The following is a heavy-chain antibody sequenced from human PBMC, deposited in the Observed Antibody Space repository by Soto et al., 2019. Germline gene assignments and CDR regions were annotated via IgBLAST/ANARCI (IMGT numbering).Heavy chain of an antibody. J-gene: IGHJ4*02. CDR3: ARGGEYSGYEGYFDY. Sequence: SETLSLTCSVSGGSISNNTYYWGWIRQPPGKGLEWIGSIYYSGSTYYNPSLKSRVTISVDTSKNQISLKLLSVTAADTAVYFCARGGEYSGYEGYFDYRGQGTLVTVSS. V-gene: IGHV4-39*01. CDR2: IYYSGST. CDR1: GGSISNNTYY. D-gene: IGHD5-12*01.